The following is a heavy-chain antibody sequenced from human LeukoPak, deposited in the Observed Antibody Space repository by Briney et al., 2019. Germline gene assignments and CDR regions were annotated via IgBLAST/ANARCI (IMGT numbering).Heavy chain of an antibody. CDR1: GYRFNVYD. Sequence: ASVKVSCKTSGYRFNVYDILWVRQAPGHGRDYVGWISTYTGRANYAQKSQGRVSMITDTSTSTAYLELTNLTSSDTGLYYCARADGTNSGTNAFDVWGLGTMVTVAS. V-gene: IGHV1-18*01. J-gene: IGHJ3*01. CDR3: ARADGTNSGTNAFDV. D-gene: IGHD4-23*01. CDR2: ISTYTGRA.